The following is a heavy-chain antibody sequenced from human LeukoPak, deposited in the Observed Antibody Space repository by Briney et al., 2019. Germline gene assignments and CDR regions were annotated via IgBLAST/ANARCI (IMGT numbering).Heavy chain of an antibody. V-gene: IGHV3-21*01. D-gene: IGHD3-16*01. CDR3: ARGGSSIDY. J-gene: IGHJ4*02. CDR1: GFTFSSYS. Sequence: KPGGSLGLSCAASGFTFSSYSMNWVHQAPGKGMDWVSSISGSSGYICYADSVKGRFTISRDNAKNSRYLQMNSLRAEDTAVYYCARGGSSIDYWGQGTLVTVSS. CDR2: ISGSSGYI.